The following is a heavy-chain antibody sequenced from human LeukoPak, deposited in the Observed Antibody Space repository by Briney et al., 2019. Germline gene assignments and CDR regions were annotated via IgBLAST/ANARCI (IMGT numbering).Heavy chain of an antibody. V-gene: IGHV3-49*04. CDR2: IRSKAYGGTT. CDR3: TRDRERYSDSSGYYNY. J-gene: IGHJ4*02. CDR1: GFPFGDYA. D-gene: IGHD3-22*01. Sequence: PGGSLRLSCTASGFPFGDYAMSWVRQAPGKGMEWVGFIRSKAYGGTTEYAASVKGRFTISRDDSKSIAYLQMNSLKTEDTAVYYCTRDRERYSDSSGYYNYWGQGTPVTVSS.